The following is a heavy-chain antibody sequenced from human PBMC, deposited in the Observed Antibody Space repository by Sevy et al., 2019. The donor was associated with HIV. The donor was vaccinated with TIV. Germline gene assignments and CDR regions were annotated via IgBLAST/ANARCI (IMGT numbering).Heavy chain of an antibody. CDR1: VFTFSSYG. D-gene: IGHD3-3*01. CDR3: ARAWSGPYGMDV. CDR2: IGSSSSTI. J-gene: IGHJ6*02. V-gene: IGHV3-48*02. Sequence: GGSLRLSCAAPVFTFSSYGMNWVHQAPGKGLEWVSYIGSSSSTIYYAASVKGRFTISRDNAKSSLYLQMNSLRDEDTAVYYCARAWSGPYGMDVWGQGTTVTVSS.